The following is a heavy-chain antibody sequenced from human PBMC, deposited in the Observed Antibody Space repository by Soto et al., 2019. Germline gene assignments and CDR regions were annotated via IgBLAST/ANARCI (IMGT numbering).Heavy chain of an antibody. J-gene: IGHJ3*01. V-gene: IGHV3-15*01. D-gene: IGHD3-16*01. Sequence: PGGCLRLSCAASGFAFKYARMTWVRQAPGKGLEWVGHIRSNIDGATTAYAAPVKGRFTISRDESKNTVDLQMNSLITEDTAVYYCTTDWGSGTHYARAFDVWGQGTMVTVSS. CDR2: IRSNIDGATT. CDR1: GFAFKYAR. CDR3: TTDWGSGTHYARAFDV.